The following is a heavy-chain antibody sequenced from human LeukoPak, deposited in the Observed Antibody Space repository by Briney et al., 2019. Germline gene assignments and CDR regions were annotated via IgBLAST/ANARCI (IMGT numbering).Heavy chain of an antibody. J-gene: IGHJ6*02. V-gene: IGHV3-49*04. Sequence: GRSLRLSCTASGFAFGVYVMSWVRHAPGKGREWVGFVRSKSGTTEYAASVKGRFSISRDDSKSIAYLQMNSLKTEDTAVYYCTGRRATFRDGMDVWGQGTTVTVSS. CDR1: GFAFGVYV. D-gene: IGHD1-26*01. CDR3: TGRRATFRDGMDV. CDR2: VRSKSGTT.